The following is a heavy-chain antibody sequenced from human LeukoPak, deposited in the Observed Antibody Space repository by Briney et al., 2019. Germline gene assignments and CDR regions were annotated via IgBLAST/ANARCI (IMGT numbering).Heavy chain of an antibody. J-gene: IGHJ5*02. Sequence: GGSLRLSCAASGFTFSSYAMSWVRQAPGKGLEWVSAISGSGGSTYYADSVKGRFTISRDNSKNTLYLQMNSQRAEDTAVYYCPRDRGSGCFDPWGQGTLVTVSS. V-gene: IGHV3-23*01. CDR3: PRDRGSGCFDP. CDR2: ISGSGGST. D-gene: IGHD6-19*01. CDR1: GFTFSSYA.